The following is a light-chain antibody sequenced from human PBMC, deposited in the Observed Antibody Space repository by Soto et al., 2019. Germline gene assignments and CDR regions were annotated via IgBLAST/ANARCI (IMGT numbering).Light chain of an antibody. J-gene: IGKJ1*01. CDR2: AAS. CDR3: QQSYSSPRT. Sequence: DIQMTQSPSSLSASVGDRVTITYRASQSISSYLNWYQQKPGKAPKLLIYAASSLQSGVPSRFSGSGSGTDFTLTISSLQPEDFATYYCQQSYSSPRTFGLGTKVEIK. V-gene: IGKV1-39*01. CDR1: QSISSY.